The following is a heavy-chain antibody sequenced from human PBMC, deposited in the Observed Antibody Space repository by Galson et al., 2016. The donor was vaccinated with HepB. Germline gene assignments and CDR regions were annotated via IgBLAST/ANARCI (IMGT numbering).Heavy chain of an antibody. CDR3: ARGETYYYGSSVDY. CDR1: GFTFSSYS. Sequence: SLRLSCAASGFTFSSYSMNWVRQAPGKGLEWVSYISSSSSTIYYADSVKGRFTISRDNAKNSLYLQMNSLRDEDTAVYYCARGETYYYGSSVDYWGQGTLVTVSS. V-gene: IGHV3-48*02. D-gene: IGHD3-10*01. CDR2: ISSSSSTI. J-gene: IGHJ4*02.